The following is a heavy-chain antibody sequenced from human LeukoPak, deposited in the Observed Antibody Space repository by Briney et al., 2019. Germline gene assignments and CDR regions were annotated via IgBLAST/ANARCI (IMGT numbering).Heavy chain of an antibody. D-gene: IGHD6-19*01. CDR3: AAILHSSGWPHGWFDP. J-gene: IGHJ5*02. CDR1: GGSISSYY. V-gene: IGHV4-59*01. CDR2: IYYSGST. Sequence: PSETLSLTCTVSGGSISSYYWSWIRQPPGKGLEWIGYIYYSGSTNYNPSLKSRVTISVDTSKNQFSLKLSSVTAADTAVYYCAAILHSSGWPHGWFDPWGQGTLVTVSS.